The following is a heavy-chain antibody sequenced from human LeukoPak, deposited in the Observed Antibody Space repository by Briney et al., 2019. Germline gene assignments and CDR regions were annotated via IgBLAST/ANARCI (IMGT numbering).Heavy chain of an antibody. CDR3: TTGDIVGATSPFGY. CDR2: IKSKTDGGTT. CDR1: GFTFSNAW. Sequence: GSLRLSCAASGFTFSNAWMNWVRQAPGKGLEWVGRIKSKTDGGTTDYAAPVKGRFTISRDDSKNTLYLQMNSLKTEDTAVYYCTTGDIVGATSPFGYWGQGTLVTVSS. D-gene: IGHD1-26*01. V-gene: IGHV3-15*07. J-gene: IGHJ4*02.